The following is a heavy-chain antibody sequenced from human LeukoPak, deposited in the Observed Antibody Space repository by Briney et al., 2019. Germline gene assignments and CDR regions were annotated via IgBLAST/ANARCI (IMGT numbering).Heavy chain of an antibody. CDR2: IKQDGSDK. V-gene: IGHV3-7*04. CDR3: ARNWGSLDY. Sequence: GGSLRLSCAASGFTFSTYWMNWVRQAPGQGLEWVASIKQDGSDKYYVDSVKGRFTISRDNAKNSLDLQMNSLRAEDTAVYYCARNWGSLDYWGQGTLVTVSS. CDR1: GFTFSTYW. J-gene: IGHJ4*02. D-gene: IGHD7-27*01.